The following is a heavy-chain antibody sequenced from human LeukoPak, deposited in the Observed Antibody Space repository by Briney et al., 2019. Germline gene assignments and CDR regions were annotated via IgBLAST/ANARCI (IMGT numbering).Heavy chain of an antibody. V-gene: IGHV3-48*03. CDR3: TRGPFDY. CDR2: ISSGGTTI. Sequence: GGSLRLSCAASGFTFSSYDMNSVRQAPGKGLEWVSYISSGGTTIYYADSVKGRFTISRDNAKNSLYLQMNSLRADDTAVYYCTRGPFDYWGQGTLVTVSP. CDR1: GFTFSSYD. J-gene: IGHJ4*02.